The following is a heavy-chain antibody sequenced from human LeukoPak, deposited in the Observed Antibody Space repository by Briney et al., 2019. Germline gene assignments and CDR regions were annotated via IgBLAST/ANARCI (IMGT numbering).Heavy chain of an antibody. V-gene: IGHV3-30-3*01. J-gene: IGHJ6*03. CDR1: GFTFSSYA. D-gene: IGHD3-10*01. CDR3: AKVTYYYGSGSYYKGYYYYMDV. Sequence: GGSLRLSCAASGFTFSSYAMHWVRQAPGKGLEWVAVISYDGSNKYYAASVKGRFTISRDNSKNTLYLQMNSLRAEDTAVYYCAKVTYYYGSGSYYKGYYYYMDVWGKGTTVTVSS. CDR2: ISYDGSNK.